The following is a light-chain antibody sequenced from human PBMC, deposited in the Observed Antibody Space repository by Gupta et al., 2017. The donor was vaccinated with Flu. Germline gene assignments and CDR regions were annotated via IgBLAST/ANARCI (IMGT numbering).Light chain of an antibody. CDR1: TGAVTSGCS. V-gene: IGLV7-43*01. CDR3: QLYGSNNRK. J-gene: IGLJ2*01. Sequence: VVPPEPSLTASPAGPVTLTGSSCTGAVTSGCSPNWYQQKPGQAPRPLIYGTSNKHSWTPARFSGSLLGGKATLTLSGVQTEDEADYYCQLYGSNNRKFGGGTKLTVL. CDR2: GTS.